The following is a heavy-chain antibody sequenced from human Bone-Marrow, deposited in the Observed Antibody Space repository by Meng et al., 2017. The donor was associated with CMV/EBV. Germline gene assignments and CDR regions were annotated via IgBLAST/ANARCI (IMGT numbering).Heavy chain of an antibody. V-gene: IGHV4-34*01. D-gene: IGHD2-2*01. J-gene: IGHJ5*02. CDR2: INHSGST. Sequence: SETLSLTCAVYGGSFSGNYWSWIRQPPGKGLEWIGEINHSGSTNYNPSLKSRVTISIDTSKNQFSLKLSSVTAADTAVYYCAPRQLLYRFWFDPWGQGTLVTVSS. CDR3: APRQLLYRFWFDP. CDR1: GGSFSGNY.